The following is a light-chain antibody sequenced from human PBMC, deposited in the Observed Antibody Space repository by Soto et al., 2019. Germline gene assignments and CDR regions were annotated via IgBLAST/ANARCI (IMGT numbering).Light chain of an antibody. CDR3: SSYATGSTLVV. CDR2: EVS. CDR1: SSDVGGYNY. Sequence: QSALTQVASVSGSPGQSLTVSCTGTSSDVGGYNYVSWYQHHPGKAPRLLIYEVSNRPSGVSNRFSGSKSGNTASLTISGLQAEEEANYYCSSYATGSTLVVFGGGTKLTVL. V-gene: IGLV2-14*01. J-gene: IGLJ2*01.